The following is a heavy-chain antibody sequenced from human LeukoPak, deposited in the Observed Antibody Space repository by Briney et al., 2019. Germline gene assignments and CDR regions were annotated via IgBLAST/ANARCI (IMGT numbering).Heavy chain of an antibody. CDR3: ARDQDAFDI. V-gene: IGHV1-46*01. CDR2: INPSGGST. CDR1: GYPFSNYD. J-gene: IGHJ3*02. Sequence: ASVKVSCKASGYPFSNYDINWVRQAPGQGLEWMGIINPSGGSTSYAQKFQGRVTMTRDMSTSTVYMELSSLRSEDTAVYYCARDQDAFDIWGQGTMVTVSS.